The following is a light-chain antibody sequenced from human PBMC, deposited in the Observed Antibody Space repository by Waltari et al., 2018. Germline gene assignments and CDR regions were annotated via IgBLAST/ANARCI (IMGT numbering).Light chain of an antibody. CDR2: GAY. J-gene: IGKJ1*01. Sequence: IVLTQSPGTLSLSPGERATLSCRASQSVGTYLTWYQQKPGQAPRLLIYGAYSSAAGIPDRFSGSGYGTDFSLTISRLEPEDFAVYFCQHHLRLPTTFGQGTKVEIK. CDR1: QSVGTY. V-gene: IGKV3-20*01. CDR3: QHHLRLPTT.